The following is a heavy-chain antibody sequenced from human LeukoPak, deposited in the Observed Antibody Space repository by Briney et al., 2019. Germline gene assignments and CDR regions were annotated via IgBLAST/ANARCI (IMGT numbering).Heavy chain of an antibody. D-gene: IGHD3-10*01. Sequence: SETLSLTCTVSGGSISSYYWSWIRQPPGKGLEWIGYIYYSGCTNYNPSLKSRVTISVDTTKNQFSLKLSSVTAADTAVYYCARAPPPKFFGYYYYYMDVWGKGTTVTVSS. V-gene: IGHV4-59*01. CDR1: GGSISSYY. J-gene: IGHJ6*03. CDR2: IYYSGCT. CDR3: ARAPPPKFFGYYYYYMDV.